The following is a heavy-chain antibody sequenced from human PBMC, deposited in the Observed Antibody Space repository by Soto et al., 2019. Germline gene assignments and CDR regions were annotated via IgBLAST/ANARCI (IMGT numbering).Heavy chain of an antibody. D-gene: IGHD2-8*01. Sequence: QVQLVESGGGVVQPGRSLRLSCAASGFTFTSYGMHWVRQAPGKGLEWVAVISYDGSNRYYGDSVKGRFTISRDNSKNTLYLQLNSLRAEDTAVYYCAMYARIEVTQGALYNWFDPWGQGTLVTVSS. V-gene: IGHV3-30*03. CDR2: ISYDGSNR. CDR1: GFTFTSYG. J-gene: IGHJ5*02. CDR3: AMYARIEVTQGALYNWFDP.